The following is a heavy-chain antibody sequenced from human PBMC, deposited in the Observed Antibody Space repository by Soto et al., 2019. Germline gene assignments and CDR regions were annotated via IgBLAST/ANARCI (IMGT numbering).Heavy chain of an antibody. CDR2: IKSKTDGGTT. V-gene: IGHV3-15*01. J-gene: IGHJ4*02. CDR1: GFTFSNAW. Sequence: VGSLRLSCAASGFTFSNAWMSWVRQAPGKGLEWVGRIKSKTDGGTTDYAAPVKGRFTISRDDSKNTLYLQMNSLKTEDTAVYYCTTLLTSYYYGSGSYSYWGQGTLVTVSS. D-gene: IGHD3-10*01. CDR3: TTLLTSYYYGSGSYSY.